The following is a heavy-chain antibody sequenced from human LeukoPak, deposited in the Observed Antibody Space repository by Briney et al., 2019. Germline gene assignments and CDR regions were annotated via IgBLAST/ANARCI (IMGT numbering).Heavy chain of an antibody. J-gene: IGHJ6*02. Sequence: GGSLRLSCAASGFTFSGYAMSWVRQAPGKGLEWVSLISGDGGSTYYADSVKGRFTISRDNSKNTLYLQMNSLRTEDTALYYCAKTRYGGYQGGDYYYGIDVWAQGTAVTVSS. CDR3: AKTRYGGYQGGDYYYGIDV. D-gene: IGHD4-17*01. CDR2: ISGDGGST. V-gene: IGHV3-43*02. CDR1: GFTFSGYA.